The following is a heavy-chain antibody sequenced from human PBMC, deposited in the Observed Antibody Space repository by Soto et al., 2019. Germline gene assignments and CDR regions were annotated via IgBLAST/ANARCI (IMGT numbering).Heavy chain of an antibody. J-gene: IGHJ6*02. CDR2: VNPKSGGT. CDR3: ARGDSTDCSNGVCSFFYNHDMDV. V-gene: IGHV1-2*04. CDR1: GYSFTDYH. D-gene: IGHD2-8*01. Sequence: ASVKVSCKASGYSFTDYHIHWVRQAPGQGLEWLGRVNPKSGGTSTAQKFQGWVTMTTDTSISTASMELTRLTSDDTAIYYCARGDSTDCSNGVCSFFYNHDMDVWGQGTTVTVS.